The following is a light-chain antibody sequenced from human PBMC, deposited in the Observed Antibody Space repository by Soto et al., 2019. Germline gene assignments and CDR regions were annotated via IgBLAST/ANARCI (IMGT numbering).Light chain of an antibody. CDR1: QSVSSY. Sequence: EIVMTQSPATLSVSPGERATLSCRASQSVSSYLAWYQQKPGQAPRLLIYDASNRATGIPARFSGSGSGTDFTLTASSLQPEDFAVYYCQQYNNWPFTFGPGTKVDIK. CDR3: QQYNNWPFT. V-gene: IGKV3D-15*01. CDR2: DAS. J-gene: IGKJ3*01.